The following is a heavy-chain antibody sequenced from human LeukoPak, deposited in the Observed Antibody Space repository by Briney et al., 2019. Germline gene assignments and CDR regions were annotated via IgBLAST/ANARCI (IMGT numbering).Heavy chain of an antibody. CDR3: ARGLLAAAAVDY. D-gene: IGHD6-13*01. J-gene: IGHJ4*02. CDR1: GYTFTSYD. Sequence: GASVKVSCKASGYTFTSYDIHWVRQDTGQGLEWMGWMNPNSGNTGYAQKFQGRVTITRNTSISTAYMELSSLRSEDTAVYYCARGLLAAAAVDYWGQGTLVTVSS. CDR2: MNPNSGNT. V-gene: IGHV1-8*01.